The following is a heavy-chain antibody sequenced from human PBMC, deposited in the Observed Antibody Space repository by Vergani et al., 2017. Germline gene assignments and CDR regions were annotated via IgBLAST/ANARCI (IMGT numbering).Heavy chain of an antibody. J-gene: IGHJ4*02. CDR1: GYTFIHYW. Sequence: EVQLVQSGAEVKKPGESLRISCRGSGYTFIHYWIGWVRQMPGKGLEWMGIIHPGDSHTRYSPSFLGQVTISADKSISTASLQWSSLKASDTAVYYCARQRAGDSGGRIDYWGQGTLVTVSS. V-gene: IGHV5-51*01. D-gene: IGHD2-15*01. CDR2: IHPGDSHT. CDR3: ARQRAGDSGGRIDY.